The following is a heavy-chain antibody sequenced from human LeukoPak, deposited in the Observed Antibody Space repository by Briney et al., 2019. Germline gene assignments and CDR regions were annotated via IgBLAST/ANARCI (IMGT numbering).Heavy chain of an antibody. D-gene: IGHD6-19*01. V-gene: IGHV4-59*05. Sequence: GSLRLSCAASGFTFSSYSMNWIRQPPGKGLEWIGSIYYSGTTYYNPSLKSRVTISADTSKNQFSLKLSSVTAADTAVYYCAGGRSSVLGDWGQGTLVTVSS. J-gene: IGHJ4*02. CDR3: AGGRSSVLGD. CDR2: IYYSGTT. CDR1: GFTFSSYS.